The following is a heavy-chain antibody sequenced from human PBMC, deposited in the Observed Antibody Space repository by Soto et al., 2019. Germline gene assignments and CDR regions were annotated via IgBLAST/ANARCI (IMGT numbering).Heavy chain of an antibody. CDR1: GFTFDTSA. J-gene: IGHJ4*02. V-gene: IGHV3-30-3*01. Sequence: GGSLRLSCAASGFTFDTSAMHWVRQAPGKGLEWVAVISYDGSSQFYAGSVKGRFTVSRDNSKNTLYLQVNNLRNDDTAVYYCTRGLLTDYFDYWGQGALVTVSS. CDR2: ISYDGSSQ. CDR3: TRGLLTDYFDY.